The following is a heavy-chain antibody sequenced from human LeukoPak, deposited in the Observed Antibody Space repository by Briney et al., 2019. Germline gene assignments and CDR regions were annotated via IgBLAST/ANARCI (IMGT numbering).Heavy chain of an antibody. D-gene: IGHD5-12*01. CDR2: INPNTGGT. V-gene: IGHV1-2*02. CDR1: GYPFTGYY. Sequence: ASVKVSCKASGYPFTGYYIHWMRQAPGQGLEWMGWINPNTGGTNYAQKFQGRVTMTEDTSTDTAYMELSSLRSEDTAVYYCATEKHVDIVATGEAFDIWGQGTMVTVSS. CDR3: ATEKHVDIVATGEAFDI. J-gene: IGHJ3*02.